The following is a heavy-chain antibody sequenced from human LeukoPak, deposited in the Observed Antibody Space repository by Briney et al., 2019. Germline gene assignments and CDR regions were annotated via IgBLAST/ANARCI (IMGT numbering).Heavy chain of an antibody. Sequence: PSETLSLTCAVYGGSFSGHYWSWIRQPPGKGLEWIGEINHSGSTNCNPSLKSRVTISVDTSKNQFSLKLSSVTAADTAVYYCARSIESHFGVATDYFDYWGQGTLVTVSS. CDR2: INHSGST. J-gene: IGHJ4*02. CDR1: GGSFSGHY. V-gene: IGHV4-34*01. CDR3: ARSIESHFGVATDYFDY. D-gene: IGHD3-3*01.